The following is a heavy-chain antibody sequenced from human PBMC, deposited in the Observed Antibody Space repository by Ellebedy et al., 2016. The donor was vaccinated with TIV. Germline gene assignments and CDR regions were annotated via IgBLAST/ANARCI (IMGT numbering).Heavy chain of an antibody. CDR2: ISSSGSTI. CDR1: GSTFSDYY. CDR3: ARDRGGSYSPVDY. D-gene: IGHD1-26*01. V-gene: IGHV3-11*01. J-gene: IGHJ4*02. Sequence: GGSLRLXCAASGSTFSDYYMSWIRQAPGKGLEWVSYISSSGSTIYYADSVKGRFTISRDNAKNSLYLQMNSLRAEDTAVYYCARDRGGSYSPVDYWGQGTLVTVSS.